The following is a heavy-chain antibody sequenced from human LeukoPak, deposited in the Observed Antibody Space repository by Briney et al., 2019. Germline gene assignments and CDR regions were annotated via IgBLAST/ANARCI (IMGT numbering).Heavy chain of an antibody. V-gene: IGHV3-23*01. CDR2: MSGSGGFT. CDR1: GFTFSSYA. D-gene: IGHD7-27*01. J-gene: IGHJ4*02. CDR3: ARDVSWGSGIDY. Sequence: SGGSLRLSCAASGFTFSSYAMSWVRQAPGKGLEWVSAMSGSGGFTYYADSVKGRFTISRDNSKNTLYLQMNNLRAEDTAVYYCARDVSWGSGIDYWGQGTLVTVSS.